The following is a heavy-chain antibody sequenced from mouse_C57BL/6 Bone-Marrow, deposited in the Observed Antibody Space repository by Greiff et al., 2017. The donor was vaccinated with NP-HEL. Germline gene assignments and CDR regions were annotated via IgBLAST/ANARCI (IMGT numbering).Heavy chain of an antibody. CDR3: ARGWSDGYYGWYFDV. D-gene: IGHD2-3*01. V-gene: IGHV5-4*03. CDR2: ISDGGSYT. J-gene: IGHJ1*03. Sequence: EVKLVESGGGLVKPGGSLKLSCAASGFTFSSYAMSWVRQTPEKRLEWVATISDGGSYTYYPDNVKGRFTITRDNAKNNLYLQMSHLKSEDTAMYYCARGWSDGYYGWYFDVWGTGTTVTVSS. CDR1: GFTFSSYA.